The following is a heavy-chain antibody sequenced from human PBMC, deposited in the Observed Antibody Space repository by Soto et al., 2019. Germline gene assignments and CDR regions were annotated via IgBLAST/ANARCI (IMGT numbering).Heavy chain of an antibody. Sequence: PGGSLRLSCAASGFTVSSNYMSWVRQAPGKGLEWVSVIYSGGSTYYADSVKGRFTISRDNSKNTLYLQMNSLRAEDTAVYYCARGRGGDYYYYGMDVWGHGTTVTVSS. CDR3: ARGRGGDYYYYGMDV. D-gene: IGHD3-16*01. V-gene: IGHV3-53*01. J-gene: IGHJ6*02. CDR1: GFTVSSNY. CDR2: IYSGGST.